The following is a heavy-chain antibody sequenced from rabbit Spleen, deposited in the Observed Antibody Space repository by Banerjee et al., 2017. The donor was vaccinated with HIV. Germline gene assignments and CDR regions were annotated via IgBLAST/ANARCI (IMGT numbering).Heavy chain of an antibody. Sequence: EESGGDLVKPGASLTLTCIASGFDFGSNAMCWVRQAPGKGPEWIACIVNGDGSTYDASWVNGRFTISRSTSLATVTLQMTSLTAADTATYVCARDTGTSFSSYGMDRWGPGTLVTVS. V-gene: IGHV1S47*01. CDR2: IVNGDGST. CDR3: ARDTGTSFSSYGMDR. D-gene: IGHD7-1*01. J-gene: IGHJ6*01. CDR1: GFDFGSNA.